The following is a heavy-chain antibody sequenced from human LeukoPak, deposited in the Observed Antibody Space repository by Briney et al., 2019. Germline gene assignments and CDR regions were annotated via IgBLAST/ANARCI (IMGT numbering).Heavy chain of an antibody. CDR2: ISYDGSNK. D-gene: IGHD3-16*01. CDR3: ASRGLYYDYVHGF. J-gene: IGHJ4*01. V-gene: IGHV3-30-3*01. Sequence: GGSLRLSCAASGFTFSSYAMHWVRQAPGKGLEWVAVISYDGSNKYYADSVKGRLTISRDNSKNTLYLQMNSLRAEDTAVYYCASRGLYYDYVHGFWGHGTLVTVSS. CDR1: GFTFSSYA.